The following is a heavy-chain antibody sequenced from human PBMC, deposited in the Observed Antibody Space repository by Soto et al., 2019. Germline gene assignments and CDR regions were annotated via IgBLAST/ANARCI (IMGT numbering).Heavy chain of an antibody. J-gene: IGHJ4*01. CDR3: LTDPYAESHRVLSTAEYSFDY. D-gene: IGHD2-15*01. Sequence: GGSLTLSCTASGFTFDDYAMHWVWQGPGRGLEWVSGITWNSGKIAYADSVKGRFTIARDDYNNSLYLQMNSLRPEDTALYYCLTDPYAESHRVLSTAEYSFDYWCDGTLVTVST. CDR2: ITWNSGKI. CDR1: GFTFDDYA. V-gene: IGHV3-9*01.